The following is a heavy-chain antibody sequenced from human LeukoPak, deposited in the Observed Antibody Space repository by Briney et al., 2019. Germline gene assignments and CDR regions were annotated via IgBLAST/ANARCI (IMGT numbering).Heavy chain of an antibody. D-gene: IGHD3-22*01. V-gene: IGHV3-48*03. CDR1: GFTFSSYE. Sequence: PGGSLRLSCAASGFTFSSYEMNWVRQAPGKGLEWVSYISRSGSTIYYADSGKGRLTISRDNAKNSLYLQMNSLRAEDTAVYYCARDGDYDSSGYYYPRGVSGYYGMYVCGQETTVTVSS. CDR2: ISRSGSTI. CDR3: ARDGDYDSSGYYYPRGVSGYYGMYV. J-gene: IGHJ6*02.